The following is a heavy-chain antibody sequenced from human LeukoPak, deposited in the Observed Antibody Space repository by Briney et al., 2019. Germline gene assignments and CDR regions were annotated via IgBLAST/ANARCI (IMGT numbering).Heavy chain of an antibody. CDR1: GFSFSDTY. D-gene: IGHD1-26*01. J-gene: IGHJ4*02. CDR2: IKNKADRGEI. CDR3: TTESSGSLPY. V-gene: IGHV3-15*07. Sequence: GGSLRLSCAASGFSFSDTYINWVRQIPGTGLEWVGLIKNKADRGEIEYAAPVKDGFTISRDDSKNTVYLQMSSLKTEDTAVYYCTTESSGSLPYWGQGTLVTVSS.